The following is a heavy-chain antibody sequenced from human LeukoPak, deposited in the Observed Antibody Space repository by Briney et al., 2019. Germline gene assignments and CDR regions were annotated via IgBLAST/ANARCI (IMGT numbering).Heavy chain of an antibody. D-gene: IGHD3-10*01. CDR1: GYTFTGYY. V-gene: IGHV1-2*02. J-gene: IGHJ5*02. Sequence: ASVKVSCKASGYTFTGYYMHWVRQAPGQGLEWMGWINPNSGGTNYAQKFQGRVTMTRDTSISTAYMELSRLRSDDTAVYYCARVYRIGLLWYQFDPWGQGTLVTVSS. CDR2: INPNSGGT. CDR3: ARVYRIGLLWYQFDP.